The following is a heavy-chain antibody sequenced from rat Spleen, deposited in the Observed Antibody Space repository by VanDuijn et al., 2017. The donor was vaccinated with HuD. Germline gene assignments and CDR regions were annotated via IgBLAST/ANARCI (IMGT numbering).Heavy chain of an antibody. V-gene: IGHV5-22*01. J-gene: IGHJ2*01. Sequence: EVQLVESGGGLVQPGRSMKLSCAASGFTFSDYYMAWVRQAPKKGLEWVASISYEGSSTYYGDSVKGRFTISRDNAKSTLYLQMNSLRSEDTATYYCARPGTYYGPIPVDYFDYWGQGVMVTVSS. CDR1: GFTFSDYY. CDR3: ARPGTYYGPIPVDYFDY. CDR2: ISYEGSST. D-gene: IGHD1-6*01.